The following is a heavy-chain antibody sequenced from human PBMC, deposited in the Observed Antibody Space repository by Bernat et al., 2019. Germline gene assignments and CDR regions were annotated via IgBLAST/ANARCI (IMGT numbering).Heavy chain of an antibody. CDR3: ARIGYSSSYNWFDP. CDR1: GGSFSGYY. D-gene: IGHD6-6*01. Sequence: QVQLQQWGAGLLKPSETLSLTCAVYGGSFSGYYWCWIRQPPGKGLEWIGEINHSGSTNYNPSLKSRVTISVDTSKNQFSLKLSSVTAADTAVYYCARIGYSSSYNWFDPWGQGTLVTVSS. J-gene: IGHJ5*02. CDR2: INHSGST. V-gene: IGHV4-34*01.